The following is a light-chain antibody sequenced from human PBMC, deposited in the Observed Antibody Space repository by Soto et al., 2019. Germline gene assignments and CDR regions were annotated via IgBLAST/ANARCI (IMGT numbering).Light chain of an antibody. CDR3: QQRSSWPIT. J-gene: IGKJ5*01. V-gene: IGKV3-11*01. Sequence: EIVLIQSPATLSLSPGERATLSCRASQSISNNLAWYQQKPGQAPRLLVYDASNRATGIPVRFSGSGSGTDFTLTISSLEAEDFAHYYCQQRSSWPITCGQGTRLAIK. CDR1: QSISNN. CDR2: DAS.